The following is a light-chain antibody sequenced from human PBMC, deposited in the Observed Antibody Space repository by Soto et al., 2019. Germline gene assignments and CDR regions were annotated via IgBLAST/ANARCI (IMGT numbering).Light chain of an antibody. CDR3: QSYDPTLNVV. J-gene: IGLJ2*01. Sequence: QSVLRQPASVSGAPGQTVTISCTGSNSNVGGGYDVHWYQQLPGSAPKLLIYANNNRPSGVPDRFSGSKSGTSASLAITWLQAEDEADYYCQSYDPTLNVVFGGGSKLTVL. V-gene: IGLV1-40*01. CDR1: NSNVGGGYD. CDR2: ANN.